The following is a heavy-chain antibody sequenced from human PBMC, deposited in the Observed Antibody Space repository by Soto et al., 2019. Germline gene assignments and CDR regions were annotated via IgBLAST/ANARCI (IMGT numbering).Heavy chain of an antibody. D-gene: IGHD3-22*01. V-gene: IGHV3-15*01. CDR3: ANEFYSNGYHH. CDR2: IKSKAAGGTT. J-gene: IGHJ5*02. Sequence: GGSLRLSCAAAGFSFSNAWMTWVRQAPGKGLEWVGHIKSKAAGGTTDYAAPVKGRFTISRDDSENTVYLQMNSLITEDTAVYYCANEFYSNGYHHWGLGTRVTDSS. CDR1: GFSFSNAW.